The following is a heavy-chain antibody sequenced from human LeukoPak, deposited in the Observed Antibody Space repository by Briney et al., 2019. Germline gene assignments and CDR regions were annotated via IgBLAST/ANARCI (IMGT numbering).Heavy chain of an antibody. CDR3: ARATPALDYGDYAYYFDY. D-gene: IGHD4-17*01. Sequence: GGSLRLSCAASGFTFSGYAMHWVRQAPGKGLEWVAVISYDGSNKYYADSVKGRFTISRDNSKNTLYLQMNSLRAEDTAVYYCARATPALDYGDYAYYFDYWGQGTLVTVSS. CDR1: GFTFSGYA. V-gene: IGHV3-30-3*01. CDR2: ISYDGSNK. J-gene: IGHJ4*02.